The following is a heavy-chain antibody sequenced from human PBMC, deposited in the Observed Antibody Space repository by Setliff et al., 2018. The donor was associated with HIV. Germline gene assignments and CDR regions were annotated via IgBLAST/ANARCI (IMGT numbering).Heavy chain of an antibody. V-gene: IGHV4-39*07. CDR1: GGSIKSSSYY. D-gene: IGHD6-13*01. Sequence: SETLSLTCTVSGGSIKSSSYYWGWIRQPPGKGLEWIGSIYYSGNTYYNPSLKSRVTISVDTSRNQFSLRLSSVTAADTAIDYCARVPTSSWYVTTQRTKEYFQQWGQGILVTVSS. J-gene: IGHJ1*01. CDR2: IYYSGNT. CDR3: ARVPTSSWYVTTQRTKEYFQQ.